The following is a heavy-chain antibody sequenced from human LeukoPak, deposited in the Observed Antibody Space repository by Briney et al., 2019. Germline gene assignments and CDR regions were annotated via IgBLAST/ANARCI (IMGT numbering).Heavy chain of an antibody. Sequence: PSETLSLTCTASGGSISSSSYYWGWIRQPPGKGLEWIGSIYYSGSTYYNPSLKSRVTISVDTSKNQFSLKLSSVTAADTAVYYCATTPPAYYYDSSGLTNFDYWGQGTLVTVSS. V-gene: IGHV4-39*01. CDR2: IYYSGST. CDR1: GGSISSSSYY. D-gene: IGHD3-22*01. CDR3: ATTPPAYYYDSSGLTNFDY. J-gene: IGHJ4*02.